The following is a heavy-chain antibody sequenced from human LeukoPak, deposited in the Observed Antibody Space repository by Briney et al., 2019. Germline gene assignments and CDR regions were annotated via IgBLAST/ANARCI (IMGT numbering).Heavy chain of an antibody. D-gene: IGHD1-26*01. V-gene: IGHV3-43*02. CDR3: AKGVRSGTYYNSFDP. CDR1: GFTLDDYA. CDR2: ISGDGDNT. Sequence: GGSLRLSCVASGFTLDDYALHWVRQGPGTGLEWISLISGDGDNTYYADSVKGRFTISRDNSKNSLYLQMSSLRAEDTALYYCAKGVRSGTYYNSFDPWGQGTLVTVSS. J-gene: IGHJ5*02.